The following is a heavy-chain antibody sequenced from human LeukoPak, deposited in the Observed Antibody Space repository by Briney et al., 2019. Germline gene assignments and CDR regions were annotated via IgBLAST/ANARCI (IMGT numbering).Heavy chain of an antibody. V-gene: IGHV1-8*02. CDR1: GYTFISYK. CDR2: VNPRSGDA. Sequence: ASVKVSCKASGYTFISYKINWLRQATGQGLEWMGWVNPRSGDAGYLQKFQGRVTMTRDTSISTAYMELSRLRSDDTAVDYCARDTSWFDPWGQGTLVTVSS. D-gene: IGHD2-2*01. J-gene: IGHJ5*02. CDR3: ARDTSWFDP.